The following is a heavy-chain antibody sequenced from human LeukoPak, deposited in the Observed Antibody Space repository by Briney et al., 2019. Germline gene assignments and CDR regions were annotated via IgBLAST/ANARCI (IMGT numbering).Heavy chain of an antibody. CDR1: GYSFTSYW. CDR3: ARAKVPDLVVRGLGGGMDV. J-gene: IGHJ6*02. Sequence: GESLKISCKGSGYSFTSYWISWVRQMPGKGLEWMGRIDPSDSYTNYSPSFQGHVTISADKSISTAYLQWSSLKASDTAMYYCARAKVPDLVVRGLGGGMDVWGQGTTVTVSS. CDR2: IDPSDSYT. D-gene: IGHD3-10*01. V-gene: IGHV5-10-1*01.